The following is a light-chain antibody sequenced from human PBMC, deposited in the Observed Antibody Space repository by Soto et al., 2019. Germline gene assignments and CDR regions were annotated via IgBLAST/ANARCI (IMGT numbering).Light chain of an antibody. V-gene: IGKV3-20*01. CDR2: GAS. CDR1: QSVSSSY. CDR3: QQYGSSPRISDT. J-gene: IGKJ1*01. Sequence: EIVLTQSPGTLSLSPGERATLSCRASQSVSSSYLAWYQQKPGQAPRLLIYGASSRATGIPDRFSGSGSGTDFTLTISRLEPEDFAVYYCQQYGSSPRISDTFGQGTKVEIK.